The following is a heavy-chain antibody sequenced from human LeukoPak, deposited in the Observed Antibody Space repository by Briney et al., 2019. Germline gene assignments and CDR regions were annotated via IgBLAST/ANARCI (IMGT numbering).Heavy chain of an antibody. CDR3: ARVRYDSTASYFDY. Sequence: GGSLRLSCAASGFTFSNYAMTWVRQAPGKGLEWVSAVTSSGSTYYADSVKGRFTISRDNSKNTLNLQVNSLRAEDTAVYYCARVRYDSTASYFDYWGQGTLVTVSS. CDR2: VTSSGST. CDR1: GFTFSNYA. D-gene: IGHD3-22*01. V-gene: IGHV3-23*01. J-gene: IGHJ4*02.